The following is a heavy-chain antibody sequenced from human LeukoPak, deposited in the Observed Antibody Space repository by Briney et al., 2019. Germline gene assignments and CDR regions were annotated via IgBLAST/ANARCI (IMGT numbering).Heavy chain of an antibody. CDR1: GGSISGTNW. Sequence: SGTLSLTCGVSGGSISGTNWWSWVRQPPGHGLEWIEEISLAGQTDYNPSLNGRVTMSLDKSSNQLSLHLTSVTAADTATYYCSRESGPFCPFGYWGQGTLVIVSS. J-gene: IGHJ4*02. CDR2: ISLAGQT. CDR3: SRESGPFCPFGY. V-gene: IGHV4-4*02. D-gene: IGHD1-26*01.